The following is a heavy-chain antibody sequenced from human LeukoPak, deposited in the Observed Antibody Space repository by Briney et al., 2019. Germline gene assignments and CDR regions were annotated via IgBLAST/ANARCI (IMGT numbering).Heavy chain of an antibody. V-gene: IGHV3-74*01. J-gene: IGHJ6*02. Sequence: GGSLRLSCAASGFPFSSYWMHWVRQVPGKGLLWVSRINSDGSATIYADSVRGRFTISRDNAKNTLYLQMSGLRVEDTAVYHCASDSPYYGVDVWGQGITVTVSS. CDR1: GFPFSSYW. CDR2: INSDGSAT. CDR3: ASDSPYYGVDV.